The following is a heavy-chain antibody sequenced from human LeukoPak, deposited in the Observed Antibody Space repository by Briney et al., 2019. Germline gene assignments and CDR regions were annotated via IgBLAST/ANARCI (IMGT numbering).Heavy chain of an antibody. J-gene: IGHJ5*02. CDR1: GGSMSNYY. V-gene: IGHV4-59*01. D-gene: IGHD5-18*01. CDR3: ATNLPGYSYGYWVA. CDR2: MFYTGSG. Sequence: SGTLSLTCTVSGGSMSNYYWNWIRQPPGKGLEWIGYMFYTGSGKYNPSLKSRVTISVDTSKRQISLKLTPVTAADTAVYYCATNLPGYSYGYWVAWGQGTLVTVSS.